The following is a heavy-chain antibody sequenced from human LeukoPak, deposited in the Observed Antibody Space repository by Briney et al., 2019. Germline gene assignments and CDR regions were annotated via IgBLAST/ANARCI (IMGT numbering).Heavy chain of an antibody. V-gene: IGHV1-2*02. CDR3: ARSLYGGNPFDY. CDR1: GYTFTGYY. Sequence: ASVKVSCKASGYTFTGYYMHWVRQAPGQGLEWMGWINPNSGGTNYAQKFQGRVTMTRDTSISTAYMELSRLRSDDTAVYYCARSLYGGNPFDYWGQGTLVTVSS. D-gene: IGHD4-23*01. CDR2: INPNSGGT. J-gene: IGHJ4*02.